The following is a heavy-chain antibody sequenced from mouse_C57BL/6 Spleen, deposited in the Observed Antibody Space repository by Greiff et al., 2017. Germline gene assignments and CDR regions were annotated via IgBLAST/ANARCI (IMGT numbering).Heavy chain of an antibody. CDR1: GYTFTSYG. D-gene: IGHD1-1*01. CDR2: IYIGNGYN. V-gene: IGHV1-58*01. Sequence: EVQLQESGAELVRPGSSVKMSCKTSGYTFTSYGINWVKQRPGQGLEWVGYIYIGNGYNEYNEKFKGKATLTSDTSSSTAYMQLSSLTSEDSAIYFCARSLFITTNAMDYWGQGTSVTVSS. CDR3: ARSLFITTNAMDY. J-gene: IGHJ4*01.